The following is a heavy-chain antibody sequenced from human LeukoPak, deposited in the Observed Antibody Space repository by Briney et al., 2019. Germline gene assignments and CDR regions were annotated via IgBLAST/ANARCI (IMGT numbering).Heavy chain of an antibody. CDR1: GDSISSSY. V-gene: IGHV4-59*01. J-gene: IGHJ3*02. CDR3: ARELYDYGDPERDSDAFDI. D-gene: IGHD4-17*01. CDR2: IYYTGTT. Sequence: SETLSLTCTVSGDSISSSYWSWIRQPPGKTLEWIGYIYYTGTTNYNPSLKSRVTMSIDTSKNQFSLKLSSVTAADTAVYYCARELYDYGDPERDSDAFDIWGQGTMVTVSS.